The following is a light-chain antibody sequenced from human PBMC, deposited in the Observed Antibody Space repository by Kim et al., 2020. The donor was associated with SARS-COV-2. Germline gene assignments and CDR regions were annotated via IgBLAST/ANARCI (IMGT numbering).Light chain of an antibody. J-gene: IGKJ1*01. Sequence: EIVLTQSPGTQSLSPGERATLSCRASQTVDNNFLAWHQQKPGQAPRLLIYSASSRATGIPDRFSASGSGTDFTHPSSSLEPEDSALYYCQQYGRSPGTFGQGTKVDIK. CDR1: QTVDNNF. V-gene: IGKV3-20*01. CDR3: QQYGRSPGT. CDR2: SAS.